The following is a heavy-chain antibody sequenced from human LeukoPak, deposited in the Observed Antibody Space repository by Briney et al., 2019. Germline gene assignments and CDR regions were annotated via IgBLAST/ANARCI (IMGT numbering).Heavy chain of an antibody. D-gene: IGHD2-2*01. V-gene: IGHV1-24*01. CDR2: FDRKNGDT. Sequence: ASVKVSCKVSGFTLADLSMNWVRQAPGKGLEWVGGFDRKNGDTIYAQRFRGRVTLTEDTSTGTAYMDLRSLSADDTAVYYLATGLFCATTTCPGYQHYYYFMDVWGKGTTVTVSS. CDR1: GFTLADLS. J-gene: IGHJ6*03. CDR3: ATGLFCATTTCPGYQHYYYFMDV.